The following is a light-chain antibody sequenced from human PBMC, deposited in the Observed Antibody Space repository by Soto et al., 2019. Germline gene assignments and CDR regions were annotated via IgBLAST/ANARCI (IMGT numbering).Light chain of an antibody. V-gene: IGKV3-15*01. Sequence: EIVMPQSPGTLSLSPGDTCTLSGRASQSLGSDLAWYHQKPGQANRLLIYGASTRATGIPARFSGSGSGTEFTLTINSLQSEDFAVYYCKQYNNWPRTVGQGTKVDIK. CDR1: QSLGSD. CDR2: GAS. CDR3: KQYNNWPRT. J-gene: IGKJ1*01.